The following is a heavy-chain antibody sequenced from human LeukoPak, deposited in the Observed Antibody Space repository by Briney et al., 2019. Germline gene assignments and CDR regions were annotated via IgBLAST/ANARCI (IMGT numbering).Heavy chain of an antibody. V-gene: IGHV3-33*01. D-gene: IGHD3-10*01. Sequence: PGRSLRLSCAASGFTFSSYGMHWVRQAPGKGLEWVAVIWYDGSNKYYADSVKGRFTISRDNSKNTLYLQMNSLRAEDTAVYYCATEFNYYGSGSYCWGQGTLVTVSS. CDR1: GFTFSSYG. J-gene: IGHJ4*02. CDR3: ATEFNYYGSGSYC. CDR2: IWYDGSNK.